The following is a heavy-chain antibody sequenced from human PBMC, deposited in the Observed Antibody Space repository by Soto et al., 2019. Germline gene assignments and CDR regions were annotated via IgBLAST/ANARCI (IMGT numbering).Heavy chain of an antibody. D-gene: IGHD4-17*01. J-gene: IGHJ6*02. CDR1: GGSVNNANYF. CDR2: IYYSGST. Sequence: QVRLEESGPGLVKPSETLSLICSVSGGSVNNANYFWNWIRHHPENGLEWIGYIYYSGSTRYNPSFKTRDTLSIDTSNNKFSLRLNSVTVADTAVYFCARDADYGGSRGGMDVWGRGPTVTVSS. V-gene: IGHV4-31*03. CDR3: ARDADYGGSRGGMDV.